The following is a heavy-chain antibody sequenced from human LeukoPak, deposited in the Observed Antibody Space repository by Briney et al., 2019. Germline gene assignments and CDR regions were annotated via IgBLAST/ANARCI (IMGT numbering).Heavy chain of an antibody. J-gene: IGHJ4*02. CDR1: GFTFSSYA. V-gene: IGHV3-23*01. D-gene: IGHD1-26*01. Sequence: GGSLRLSCAASGFTFSSYAMSWVRQAPGKGLEWVSVISASGGNTYYADSVKGRFTISRDNSKNTLYLQMNSLRAEDTAVYYCAKENHGIVGATTLIDYWGQGTLVTVSS. CDR2: ISASGGNT. CDR3: AKENHGIVGATTLIDY.